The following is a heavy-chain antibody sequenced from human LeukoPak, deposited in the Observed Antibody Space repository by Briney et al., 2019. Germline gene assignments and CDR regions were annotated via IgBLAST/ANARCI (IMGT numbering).Heavy chain of an antibody. CDR2: IYHSGST. V-gene: IGHV4-30-2*01. Sequence: SQTLSLTCTVSGGSITGGGYYWSWIRQPPGKGLEWIGYIYHSGSTYYNPSLKSRVTISVDRSKNQFSLKLSSVTAADTAVYYCARGSGSHDYWGQGTLVTVSS. CDR1: GGSITGGGYY. CDR3: ARGSGSHDY. D-gene: IGHD6-6*01. J-gene: IGHJ4*02.